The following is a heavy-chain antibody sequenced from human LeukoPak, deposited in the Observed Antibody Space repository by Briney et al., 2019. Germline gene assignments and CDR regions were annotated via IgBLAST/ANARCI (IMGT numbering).Heavy chain of an antibody. Sequence: PSETLSLTCAVYGGSFSGYYWSWIRQPPGKGLEWIGEINHSGSTNYNPSLKSRVTISVDTSKNQFSLKLSSVTAADTAVYYCARGYGYSGYGPFFYWGQGTLVTVSS. J-gene: IGHJ4*02. D-gene: IGHD5-12*01. CDR1: GGSFSGYY. CDR2: INHSGST. CDR3: ARGYGYSGYGPFFY. V-gene: IGHV4-34*01.